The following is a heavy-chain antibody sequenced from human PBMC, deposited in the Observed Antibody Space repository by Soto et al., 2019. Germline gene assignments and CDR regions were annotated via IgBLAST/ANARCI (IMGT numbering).Heavy chain of an antibody. CDR1: GFTFRNYD. V-gene: IGHV3-13*05. Sequence: EVPLVESGGGLVQPGGSLRLSCEASGFTFRNYDMHWVRQGTGKGLEWVSGISAAGDPDYADSVEGRFTISRENAQNSFFLQMNSLSVGDTAVYYCARTDRDFYGLDVWDQGTTVIVSS. CDR3: ARTDRDFYGLDV. CDR2: ISAAGDP. J-gene: IGHJ6*02.